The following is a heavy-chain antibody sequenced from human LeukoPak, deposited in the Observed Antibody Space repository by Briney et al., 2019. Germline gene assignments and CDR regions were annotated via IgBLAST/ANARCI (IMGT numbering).Heavy chain of an antibody. V-gene: IGHV3-9*01. D-gene: IGHD6-6*01. Sequence: PGRSLRLSCAASGFTFDDYAMHCVRQAPGKGLEWVSGISWNSGSIGYADSVKGRFTISRDNAKNSLYLQMNSLRAEDTALYYCAKDINIAARLAFDIWGQGTMVTVSS. CDR3: AKDINIAARLAFDI. J-gene: IGHJ3*02. CDR2: ISWNSGSI. CDR1: GFTFDDYA.